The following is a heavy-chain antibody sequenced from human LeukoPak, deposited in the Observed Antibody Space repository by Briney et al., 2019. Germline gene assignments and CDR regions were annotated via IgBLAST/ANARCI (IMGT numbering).Heavy chain of an antibody. CDR2: IKSKADGGTT. V-gene: IGHV3-15*01. CDR3: TTAATSSKMVALGHCTGDSRSPIDY. J-gene: IGHJ4*02. Sequence: AGGSLRLSCAGSGFTFTDAWMNWVRQAPGKGLEWVGRIKSKADGGTTDYAAPVKGRFTVSRDDSKKMLYLELRSLKSEDTAVYYCTTAATSSKMVALGHCTGDSRSPIDYWGQGTLVIVSS. CDR1: GFTFTDAW. D-gene: IGHD2-8*02.